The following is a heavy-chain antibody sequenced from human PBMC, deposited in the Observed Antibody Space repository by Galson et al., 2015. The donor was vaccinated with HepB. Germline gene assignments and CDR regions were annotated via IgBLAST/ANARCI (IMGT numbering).Heavy chain of an antibody. J-gene: IGHJ3*02. D-gene: IGHD1-26*01. Sequence: SLRLSCAASGFTFGDYDMSWFRQAPGKGLEWVGFIRSKAYGGTTEYAASVKGRFTISRYDSKIIAYLQMNSLKTEDTAVYYCTRELLFAFDIWGQGTMVTVSS. V-gene: IGHV3-49*03. CDR3: TRELLFAFDI. CDR2: IRSKAYGGTT. CDR1: GFTFGDYD.